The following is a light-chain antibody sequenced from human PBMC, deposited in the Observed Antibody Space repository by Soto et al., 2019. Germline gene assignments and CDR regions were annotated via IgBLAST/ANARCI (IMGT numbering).Light chain of an antibody. Sequence: QSVLTQPPSASGTPGQRVTISCSGSSSNIGSNYVYWYQQLPGTAPKLLIYRNNQRPSGVPDRFSGSKSGASASLAITGLQADDEADYYCQSYDSSLSGWVFGGGTKLTVL. CDR2: RNN. CDR3: QSYDSSLSGWV. V-gene: IGLV1-47*01. J-gene: IGLJ3*02. CDR1: SSNIGSNY.